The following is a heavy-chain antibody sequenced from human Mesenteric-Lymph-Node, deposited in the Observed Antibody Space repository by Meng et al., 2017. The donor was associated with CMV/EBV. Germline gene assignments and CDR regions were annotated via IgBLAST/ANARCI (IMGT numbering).Heavy chain of an antibody. J-gene: IGHJ4*02. CDR3: ARAPPTYGWLLDY. V-gene: IGHV3-11*06. D-gene: IGHD3-10*01. CDR1: GFTLGNMT. CDR2: FCGRGADT. Sequence: AASGFTLGNMTWVGSTRLQGRGREWASVFCGRGADTHYADSVKGRFTISRDNAKNSLYLQMNSLRAEDTAVYYCARAPPTYGWLLDYWGQRTLVTVSS.